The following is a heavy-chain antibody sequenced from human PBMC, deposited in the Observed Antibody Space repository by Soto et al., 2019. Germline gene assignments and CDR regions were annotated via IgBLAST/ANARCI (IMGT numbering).Heavy chain of an antibody. CDR2: INHSGST. Sequence: GSLRLSCAASGFTFSDYYMSWIRQAPGKGLEWIGEINHSGSTNYNPSLKSRVTISVDTSKNQFSLKLSSVTAADTAVYYCARGGPRYSSGWRRDYFDYWGQGTLVTVSS. V-gene: IGHV4-34*01. CDR1: GFTFSDYY. D-gene: IGHD6-19*01. CDR3: ARGGPRYSSGWRRDYFDY. J-gene: IGHJ4*02.